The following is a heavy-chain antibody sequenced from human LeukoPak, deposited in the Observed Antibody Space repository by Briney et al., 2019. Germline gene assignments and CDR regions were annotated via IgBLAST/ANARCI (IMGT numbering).Heavy chain of an antibody. CDR3: ARDIGDYHSGADY. V-gene: IGHV3-33*01. CDR1: GFTFSSYG. Sequence: GGSLRLSCAASGFTFSSYGMHWVRQAPGKGLEWVAVIWYDGSNKYYADSVKGRFTISRDNSKNTLYLQMNSLRAEDTAVYYCARDIGDYHSGADYWGQGTLVTDSS. J-gene: IGHJ4*02. D-gene: IGHD4-17*01. CDR2: IWYDGSNK.